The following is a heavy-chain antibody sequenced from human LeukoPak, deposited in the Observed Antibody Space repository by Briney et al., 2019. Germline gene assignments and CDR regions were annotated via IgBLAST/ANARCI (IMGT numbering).Heavy chain of an antibody. CDR1: GYSFTSYW. V-gene: IGHV5-51*01. Sequence: GESLKISCKGSGYSFTSYWIGWVRQMPGKGLEWMGIIYPGDSDTRYSPSFQGQVTIPADKSISTAYLQWSSLKASDTAMYYCARRLGYCSGGSCYSDDAFDIWGQGTMVTVSS. J-gene: IGHJ3*02. D-gene: IGHD2-15*01. CDR3: ARRLGYCSGGSCYSDDAFDI. CDR2: IYPGDSDT.